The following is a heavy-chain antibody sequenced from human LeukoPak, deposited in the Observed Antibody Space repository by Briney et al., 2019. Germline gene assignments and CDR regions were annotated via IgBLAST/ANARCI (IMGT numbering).Heavy chain of an antibody. D-gene: IGHD2-2*01. CDR2: ISAYNGNT. V-gene: IGHV1-18*01. CDR3: ARNAPIVVPAAMEYYYGMDV. Sequence: GASVKVSCKASGYTLTSYGISWVRQAPGQGLEWMGWISAYNGNTNYAQKLQGRVTMTTDTSTSTAYMELSSLRSEDTAVYYCARNAPIVVPAAMEYYYGMDVWGQGTTVTVSS. CDR1: GYTLTSYG. J-gene: IGHJ6*02.